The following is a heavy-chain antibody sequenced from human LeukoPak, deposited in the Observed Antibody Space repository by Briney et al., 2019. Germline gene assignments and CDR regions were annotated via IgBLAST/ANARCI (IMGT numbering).Heavy chain of an antibody. V-gene: IGHV5-51*01. J-gene: IGHJ4*02. CDR1: GCSFTSYW. D-gene: IGHD2-15*01. CDR3: ARRRYCSGGSCQAVDY. CDR2: IYPGDSDT. Sequence: LGESLKISCKGFGCSFTSYWIGWVRQVPGKGLEWTGIIYPGDSDTRYSPSFQGQVTISVDRTISTAYLQWSSLKASDTAMYYCARRRYCSGGSCQAVDYWGQGTLVTVSS.